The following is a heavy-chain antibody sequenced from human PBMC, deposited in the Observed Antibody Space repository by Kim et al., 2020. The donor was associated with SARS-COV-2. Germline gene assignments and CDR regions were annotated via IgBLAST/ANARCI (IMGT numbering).Heavy chain of an antibody. CDR1: GFTFSSYG. Sequence: GGSLRLSCAASGFTFSSYGMHWVRQAPGKGLEWVAVIWYDGSNKYYADSVKGRFTISRDNSKNTLYLQMNSLRAEDTAVYYCARDYQTYYYDSSGYYIDYWGQGTLVTVSS. J-gene: IGHJ4*02. CDR2: IWYDGSNK. V-gene: IGHV3-33*01. CDR3: ARDYQTYYYDSSGYYIDY. D-gene: IGHD3-22*01.